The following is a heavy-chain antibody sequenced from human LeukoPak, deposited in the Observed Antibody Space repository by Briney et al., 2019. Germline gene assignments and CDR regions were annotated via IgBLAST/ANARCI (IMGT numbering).Heavy chain of an antibody. CDR2: INPSGGST. D-gene: IGHD3-3*01. Sequence: ASVKVSCKASGYTFTSYYMHWVRQAPGQGLEWMGIINPSGGSTSYAQKFQGRVTMTRDTSTSTVYMELSSLRSEDTAVYYCARGAGERFLEWLSSVSGDYYYMDVWGKGTTVTVSS. J-gene: IGHJ6*03. CDR1: GYTFTSYY. V-gene: IGHV1-46*01. CDR3: ARGAGERFLEWLSSVSGDYYYMDV.